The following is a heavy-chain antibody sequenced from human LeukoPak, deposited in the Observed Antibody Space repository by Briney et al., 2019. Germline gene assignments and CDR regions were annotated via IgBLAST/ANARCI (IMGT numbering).Heavy chain of an antibody. V-gene: IGHV3-74*01. CDR2: INSDGSTT. D-gene: IGHD2-21*01. J-gene: IGHJ3*02. CDR1: GFTFSKYW. CDR3: ARSRTLWGAFDI. Sequence: GGSLRLSCAASGFTFSKYWMHWVRQAPGKGLVWVSRINSDGSTTDYADSVKGRFTISRDNAKNTLYLQMNSLRAGDTAVYYCARSRTLWGAFDIWGQGTMVTVSS.